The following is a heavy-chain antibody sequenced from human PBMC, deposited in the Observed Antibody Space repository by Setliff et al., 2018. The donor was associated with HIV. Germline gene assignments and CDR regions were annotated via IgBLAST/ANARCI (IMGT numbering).Heavy chain of an antibody. J-gene: IGHJ4*02. CDR3: VRVGASGYLSK. CDR2: INPMFGTA. Sequence: SVKVSCKASGGTFRSFGISWVRQAPGKGLEWVGGINPMFGTANYAQKYLGRVTIRADESTITAHLELSSLTYEDTAVFYCVRVGASGYLSKWGQGTPVTVSS. V-gene: IGHV1-69*13. CDR1: GGTFRSFG. D-gene: IGHD5-12*01.